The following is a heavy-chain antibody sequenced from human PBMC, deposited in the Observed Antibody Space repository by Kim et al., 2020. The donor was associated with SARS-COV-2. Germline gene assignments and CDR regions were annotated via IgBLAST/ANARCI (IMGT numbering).Heavy chain of an antibody. J-gene: IGHJ4*02. CDR2: INHSGST. D-gene: IGHD3-9*01. CDR1: GGSFSGYY. Sequence: SETLSLTCAVYGGSFSGYYWSWIRQPPGKGLEWIGEINHSGSTNYNPSLKSRVTISVDTSKNQFSLKLSSVTAADTAVYYCARNPGYSYWGQGTLVTVSS. CDR3: ARNPGYSY. V-gene: IGHV4-34*01.